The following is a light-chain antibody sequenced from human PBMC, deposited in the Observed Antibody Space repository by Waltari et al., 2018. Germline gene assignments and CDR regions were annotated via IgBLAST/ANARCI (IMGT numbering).Light chain of an antibody. V-gene: IGLV1-51*02. J-gene: IGLJ2*01. CDR1: SSNIGNTY. CDR2: ENT. Sequence: QSVLTQPPSVSAAPGQKVTISCSGSSSNIGNTYVFWYQQLPGTAPKVLIYENTKRPSGIPDRFSGSQSGTSATLGITGLQTGDEADYYCGTWDNTLTAVVFGGGTKVTVL. CDR3: GTWDNTLTAVV.